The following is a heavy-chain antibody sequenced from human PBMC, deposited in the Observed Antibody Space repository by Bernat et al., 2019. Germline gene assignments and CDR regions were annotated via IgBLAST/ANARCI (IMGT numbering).Heavy chain of an antibody. CDR2: IYYSGST. Sequence: QVQLQESGPGLVKPSETLSLTCTVSGGSISSYYWSWIRQPPGKGLEWIGYIYYSGSTNYNPSLKSRVTISVDTSKNQFSLKLSSVTAADTAVYYCARGEYSSGWYGVFWYFDLWGRGTLVTVSS. J-gene: IGHJ2*01. CDR3: ARGEYSSGWYGVFWYFDL. V-gene: IGHV4-59*01. CDR1: GGSISSYY. D-gene: IGHD6-19*01.